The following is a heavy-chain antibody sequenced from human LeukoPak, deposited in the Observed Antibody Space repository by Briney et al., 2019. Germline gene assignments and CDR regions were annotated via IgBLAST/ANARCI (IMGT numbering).Heavy chain of an antibody. Sequence: GASVKVSCKASGYTFTGHYMHWVRQAPGQGLEWMGWINPNSGGTNYAQKFQGRVTMTRDTSISTAYMELSRLRSDDTAVYYCARATTPLYNWFDPWGQGTLVTVSS. V-gene: IGHV1-2*02. CDR1: GYTFTGHY. CDR3: ARATTPLYNWFDP. J-gene: IGHJ5*02. CDR2: INPNSGGT. D-gene: IGHD4-17*01.